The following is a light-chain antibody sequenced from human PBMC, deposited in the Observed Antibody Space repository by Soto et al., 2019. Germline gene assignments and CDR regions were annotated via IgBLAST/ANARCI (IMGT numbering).Light chain of an antibody. CDR2: GAS. Sequence: EIVLTQSPGTLSLCPGERATLSCRASQSVSSNLAWYQQKPGQAPRLLIYGASTRATGIPARFSGSGSATEFTLTISSLQSEDFAVYYCQQYNNWPLTFGGGTKVDIK. CDR3: QQYNNWPLT. CDR1: QSVSSN. J-gene: IGKJ4*01. V-gene: IGKV3-15*01.